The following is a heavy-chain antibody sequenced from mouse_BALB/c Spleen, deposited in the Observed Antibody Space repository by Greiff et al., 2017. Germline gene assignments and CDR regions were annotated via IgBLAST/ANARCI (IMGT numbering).Heavy chain of an antibody. CDR3: ARSPLTTVAQRAMDY. D-gene: IGHD1-1*01. CDR2: ISSGGGNT. J-gene: IGHJ4*01. CDR1: GFTFSSYT. V-gene: IGHV5-9*03. Sequence: EVKLVESGGGLVKPGGSLKLSCAASGFTFSSYTMSWVRQTPEKRLEWVATISSGGGNTYYPDSVKGRFTISRDNAKNNLYLQMSSLRSEDTALYYCARSPLTTVAQRAMDYWGQGTSVTVSS.